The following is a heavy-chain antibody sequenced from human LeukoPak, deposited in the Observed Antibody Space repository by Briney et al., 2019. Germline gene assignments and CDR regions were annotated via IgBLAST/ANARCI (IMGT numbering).Heavy chain of an antibody. J-gene: IGHJ4*02. CDR1: GFTFTNHA. V-gene: IGHV3-23*01. CDR3: ARTPSRDGYSHIDF. CDR2: LSDSGAST. Sequence: GGSLRLSCAASGFTFTNHAMAWVRLAPGKGLERVSTLSDSGASTYYADSVKGRFTISRDNSRNTMYLQMDGLRDDDTGVYFCARTPSRDGYSHIDFWGQGALVTVSS. D-gene: IGHD5-24*01.